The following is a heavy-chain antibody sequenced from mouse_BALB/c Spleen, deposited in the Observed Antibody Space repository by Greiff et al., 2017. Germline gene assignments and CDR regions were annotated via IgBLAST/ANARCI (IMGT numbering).Heavy chain of an antibody. CDR2: INPGSGGT. Sequence: VQLQQSGAELVRPGTSVKVSCKASGYAFTNYLIEWVKQRPGQGLEWIGVINPGSGGTNYNEKFKGKATLTADKSSSTAYMQLSSLTSDDSAVYFCARIHYYGSWFAYWGQGTLVTVSA. D-gene: IGHD1-2*01. J-gene: IGHJ3*01. CDR3: ARIHYYGSWFAY. CDR1: GYAFTNYL. V-gene: IGHV1-54*01.